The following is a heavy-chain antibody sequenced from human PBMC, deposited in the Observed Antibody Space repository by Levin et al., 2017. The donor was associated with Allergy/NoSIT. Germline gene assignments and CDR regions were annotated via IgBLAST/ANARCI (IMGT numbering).Heavy chain of an antibody. Sequence: GGSLRLSCVASGFTFDNYDMHWVRLVPGKGLEWVTGLSWSGGSIGYGDSVKGRFTISRDNAKNSLYLEKNSLRTEDTAFYYCAKDGLESYSPYSYFDLWRRGTLLTVSS. CDR2: LSWSGGSI. V-gene: IGHV3-9*01. CDR3: AKDGLESYSPYSYFDL. J-gene: IGHJ2*01. D-gene: IGHD3-10*01. CDR1: GFTFDNYD.